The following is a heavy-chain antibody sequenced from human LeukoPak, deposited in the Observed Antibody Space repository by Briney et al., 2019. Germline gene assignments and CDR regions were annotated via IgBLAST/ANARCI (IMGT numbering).Heavy chain of an antibody. J-gene: IGHJ4*02. CDR3: ATDRVYPSSGRSWGFFDY. V-gene: IGHV1-24*01. Sequence: GASVKVSCKISGYSLSDLSIHWVREAPGEGLEWMGGFDSENNKMVYSQKFQGRVTMTEDTSADTAYMELTSLRSEDTAVYFCATDRVYPSSGRSWGFFDYWGQGTLVIVSS. D-gene: IGHD6-19*01. CDR1: GYSLSDLS. CDR2: FDSENNKM.